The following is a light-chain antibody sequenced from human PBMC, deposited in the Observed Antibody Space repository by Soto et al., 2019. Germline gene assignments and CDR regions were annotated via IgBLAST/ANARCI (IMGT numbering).Light chain of an antibody. J-gene: IGKJ1*01. CDR1: QSVSSSY. CDR3: QQYGSSGT. V-gene: IGKV3-20*01. CDR2: GAS. Sequence: VLTQSRGTLCLSPGERATLSCLASQSVSSSYLAWYQQKPGQAPRLLIYGASSRATGIPDRFSGSGSGTDFTLTISRLEPEDFAVYYCQQYGSSGTFGQGTKVDI.